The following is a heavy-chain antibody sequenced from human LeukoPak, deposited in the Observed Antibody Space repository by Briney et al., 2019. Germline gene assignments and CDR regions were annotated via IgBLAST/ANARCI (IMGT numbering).Heavy chain of an antibody. CDR3: ARDVGPYCSGGSCYSASYFDY. CDR2: INPNSGGT. CDR1: GYTFTGYY. V-gene: IGHV1-2*02. Sequence: ASVKVSCKASGYTFTGYYMHWVRQAPGQGLEWMGWINPNSGGTNYAQKFQGRVTMTRDTSISTAYMELSRLRSDDTAVYYCARDVGPYCSGGSCYSASYFDYWGQGTLVTVSS. J-gene: IGHJ4*02. D-gene: IGHD2-15*01.